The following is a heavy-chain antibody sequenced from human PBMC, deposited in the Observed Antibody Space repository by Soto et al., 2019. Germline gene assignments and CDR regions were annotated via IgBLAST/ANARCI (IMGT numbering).Heavy chain of an antibody. Sequence: QVQLQESGPGLVKPSETLSLTCTVSGGSISGYYWCWFRQSPGKGLELMGYIFYRGSTKYKPSLTYQVTISQAPAKTQISLILGSVTAADTARYYCARHFLSVGYGDGGSIQPWGPGTLVTVSS. CDR2: IFYRGST. CDR1: GGSISGYY. J-gene: IGHJ1*01. V-gene: IGHV4-59*08. CDR3: ARHFLSVGYGDGGSIQP. D-gene: IGHD4-17*01.